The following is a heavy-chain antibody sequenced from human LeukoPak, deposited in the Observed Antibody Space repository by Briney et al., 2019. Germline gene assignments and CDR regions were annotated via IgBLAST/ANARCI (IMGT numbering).Heavy chain of an antibody. D-gene: IGHD1-26*01. V-gene: IGHV3-30*18. CDR1: GFTFSSYG. CDR3: AKDRSKGSYGDDFDF. CDR2: ISYDGGKK. Sequence: PGRSLRLSCAASGFTFSSYGMHWVRQAPGKGLEWVAIISYDGGKKDYADSVKGRFTISRDNSKNTLYLQMNSLRPEDTAVYYCAKDRSKGSYGDDFDFWGQGTLVTVSS. J-gene: IGHJ4*02.